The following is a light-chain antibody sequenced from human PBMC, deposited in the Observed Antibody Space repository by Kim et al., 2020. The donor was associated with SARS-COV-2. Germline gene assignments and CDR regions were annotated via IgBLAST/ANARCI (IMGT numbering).Light chain of an antibody. CDR2: EDN. CDR1: SGSIASNY. J-gene: IGLJ3*02. Sequence: NFMLTKPHSVSESPGKTVTISCTRSSGSIASNYVQWYQQRPGSSPTTVIYEDNQRPSGVPDRFSGSIDSSSNSASLTISGLKTEDEADYYCQSYDSSNLWVFGGGTKLTVL. V-gene: IGLV6-57*01. CDR3: QSYDSSNLWV.